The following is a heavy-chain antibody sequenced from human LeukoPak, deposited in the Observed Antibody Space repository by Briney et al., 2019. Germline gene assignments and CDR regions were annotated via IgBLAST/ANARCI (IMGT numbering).Heavy chain of an antibody. V-gene: IGHV3-23*01. CDR3: VKGGSVQYQLDY. CDR1: GFSFSTYT. D-gene: IGHD3-10*01. CDR2: ISGAGAYT. Sequence: HPGGSLRLSCAASGFSFSTYTMSWARQAPGKGLEWVSAISGAGAYTTYADSVKGRFTISRDNSKSMLYLQLNNLSAEDTAIYYCVKGGSVQYQLDYWGQGTLVTVSS. J-gene: IGHJ4*02.